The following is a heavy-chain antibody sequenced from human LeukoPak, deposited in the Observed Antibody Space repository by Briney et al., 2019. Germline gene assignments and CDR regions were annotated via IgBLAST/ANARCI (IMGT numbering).Heavy chain of an antibody. CDR2: ITGSGST. V-gene: IGHV3-23*01. J-gene: IGHJ3*02. D-gene: IGHD2-2*02. Sequence: PGGSLRLSCAASGFTFSSYAMSWVRQAPGKGLKWVSGITGSGSTSYADSVKGRFTISRDNSKNTLYLQMNSLRAEDTAVYYCAKGNRSSTSCYIAGAFDIWGRGTLVSVSS. CDR3: AKGNRSSTSCYIAGAFDI. CDR1: GFTFSSYA.